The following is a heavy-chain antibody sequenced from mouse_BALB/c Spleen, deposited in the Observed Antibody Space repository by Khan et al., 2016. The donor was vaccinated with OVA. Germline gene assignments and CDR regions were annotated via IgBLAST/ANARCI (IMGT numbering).Heavy chain of an antibody. CDR1: GDSITSGY. D-gene: IGHD2-14*01. CDR3: SRSTYRYAFAY. J-gene: IGHJ3*01. V-gene: IGHV3-8*02. Sequence: EVQLQESGPSLVTPSQTLSLTCSVTGDSITSGYWNWIRQSPGNKLEYMGYMIYTGNTYYNPSLTSRISITRHTSKNQYYLQLNSVTTEDTATCYCSRSTYRYAFAYWGQGTLVTVSA. CDR2: MIYTGNT.